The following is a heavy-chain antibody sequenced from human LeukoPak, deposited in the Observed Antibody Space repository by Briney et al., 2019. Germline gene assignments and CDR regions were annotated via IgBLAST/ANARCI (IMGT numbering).Heavy chain of an antibody. CDR2: INHSGST. D-gene: IGHD4-17*01. J-gene: IGHJ4*02. V-gene: IGHV4-34*01. Sequence: SETLSLTCAVYGGSFSDYYWSWIRQPPGKGLEWIGEINHSGSTNYNPSLKSRVTISVDTSKNQFSLKLSSVTAADTAVYYCARSTVTRGYYWGQGTLVTVSS. CDR1: GGSFSDYY. CDR3: ARSTVTRGYY.